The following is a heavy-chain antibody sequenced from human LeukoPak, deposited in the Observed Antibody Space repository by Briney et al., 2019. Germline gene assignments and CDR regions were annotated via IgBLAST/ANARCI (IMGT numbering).Heavy chain of an antibody. J-gene: IGHJ4*02. Sequence: SETPSLTCTVSGGSISSYYWSWIRQPPGKGLEWIGYTYYSGSTNYNPSLKSRVTISVDTSKNQFSLKLSSVTAADTAVYYCAREEQLDYFDYWGRGTLVTVSS. V-gene: IGHV4-59*01. CDR2: TYYSGST. CDR1: GGSISSYY. D-gene: IGHD6-6*01. CDR3: AREEQLDYFDY.